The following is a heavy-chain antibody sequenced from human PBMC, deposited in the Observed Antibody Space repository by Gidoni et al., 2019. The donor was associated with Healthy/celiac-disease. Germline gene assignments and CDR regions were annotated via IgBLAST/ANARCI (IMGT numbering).Heavy chain of an antibody. J-gene: IGHJ6*02. CDR1: GGSISSYY. V-gene: IGHV4-59*01. D-gene: IGHD6-13*01. Sequence: QVQLQESGPGLVKPSETLSLTCTVSGGSISSYYWSWIRQPPGKGLEWIGYIYYSGSTNYNPSLKSRVTISVDTSKNQFSLKLSSVTAADTSVYYCARVGYSSSSYYYYYGMDVWGQGTTVTVSS. CDR2: IYYSGST. CDR3: ARVGYSSSSYYYYYGMDV.